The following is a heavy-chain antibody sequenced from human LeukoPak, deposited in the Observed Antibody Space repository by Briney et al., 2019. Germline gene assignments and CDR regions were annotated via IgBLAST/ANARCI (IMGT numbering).Heavy chain of an antibody. Sequence: GASVKVSCKTSGYTFTGYYMHWVRQAPGQGLEWMGWINPNSGGTNYAQKFQGRVTMTRDTSISTAYMEVSRLTSDDTAVFYCAREGSGYPYWGQGTLVTVSS. D-gene: IGHD5-12*01. CDR1: GYTFTGYY. CDR3: AREGSGYPY. CDR2: INPNSGGT. J-gene: IGHJ4*02. V-gene: IGHV1-2*02.